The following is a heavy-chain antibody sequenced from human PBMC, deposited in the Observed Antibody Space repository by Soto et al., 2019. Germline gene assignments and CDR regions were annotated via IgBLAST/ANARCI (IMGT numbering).Heavy chain of an antibody. J-gene: IGHJ4*02. CDR2: ISGSGGST. V-gene: IGHV3-23*01. Sequence: EVQLLESGGGLVQPGGFLRLSCAASGFTFSSSAMSWVRQAPGKGLEWVSGISGSGGSTYYADSVKGRFTISRDNAKNTLYMQMNSLRAEDKAVYYCAKERDCNGGYCYLDYWGQGTLVTVSS. CDR3: AKERDCNGGYCYLDY. D-gene: IGHD2-21*02. CDR1: GFTFSSSA.